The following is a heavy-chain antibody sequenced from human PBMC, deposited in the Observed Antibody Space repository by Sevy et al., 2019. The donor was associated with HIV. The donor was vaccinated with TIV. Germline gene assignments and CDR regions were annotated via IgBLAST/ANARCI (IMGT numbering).Heavy chain of an antibody. CDR3: ARGQLLQFLVWPSYGLDV. D-gene: IGHD3-3*01. Sequence: GGSLRLSCAVSGFTFSSHWMFWVRQAPGKGLVWVSHINSHGTITNYADSVKGRFAISRDNTKNTIYLQMNSLRAEDTAVYYCARGQLLQFLVWPSYGLDVWGQGTTVTVSS. J-gene: IGHJ6*02. V-gene: IGHV3-74*01. CDR2: INSHGTIT. CDR1: GFTFSSHW.